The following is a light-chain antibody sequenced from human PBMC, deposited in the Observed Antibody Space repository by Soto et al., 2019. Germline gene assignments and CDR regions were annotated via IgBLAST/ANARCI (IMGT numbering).Light chain of an antibody. V-gene: IGKV3-15*01. CDR1: QSVNTN. Sequence: ELVMTQSPATLSVSPGERATLSCRASQSVNTNLAWYQQKPGQAPRLLIYGASTGATGLPARFSGSGSGTEFTLTISSLQSEDFAVYYCQQYNNWPLTFGGGTNVEIK. J-gene: IGKJ4*01. CDR3: QQYNNWPLT. CDR2: GAS.